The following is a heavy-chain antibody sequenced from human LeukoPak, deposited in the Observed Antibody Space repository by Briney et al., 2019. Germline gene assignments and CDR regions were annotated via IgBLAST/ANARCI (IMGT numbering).Heavy chain of an antibody. CDR1: GFTFSSYR. CDR2: ISSSSSYI. CDR3: ASCYDSSGYYFF. Sequence: GGSLRLSCAASGFTFSSYRMNWVRQAPGKGLEWVSSISSSSSYIYYADSVKGRFTISRDNAKNSLYLQMNSLRAEDTAVYYCASCYDSSGYYFFGGQGTLVTVSS. J-gene: IGHJ4*02. D-gene: IGHD3-22*01. V-gene: IGHV3-21*01.